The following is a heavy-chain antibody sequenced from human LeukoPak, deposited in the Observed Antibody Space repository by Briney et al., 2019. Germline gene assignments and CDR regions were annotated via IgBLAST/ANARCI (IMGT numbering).Heavy chain of an antibody. J-gene: IGHJ3*02. CDR1: GFTFSSYG. Sequence: GGSLTLSCAASGFTFSSYGMSWVRQAPGKGLEWVSGISGGGGNTYYADSVKGRFTISRDNSKNTLYLQMNSLRAEDTAVYYCAKDPSGAGNGAFDIWGQGTMATVSS. D-gene: IGHD6-19*01. CDR2: ISGGGGNT. V-gene: IGHV3-23*01. CDR3: AKDPSGAGNGAFDI.